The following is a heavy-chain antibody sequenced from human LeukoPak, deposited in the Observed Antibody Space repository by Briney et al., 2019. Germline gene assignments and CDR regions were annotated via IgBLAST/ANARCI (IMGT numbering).Heavy chain of an antibody. CDR1: GYTFTGYY. D-gene: IGHD5-12*01. CDR2: INPNSGGT. J-gene: IGHJ4*02. V-gene: IGHV1-2*02. CDR3: AREPPATSGLVLFDY. Sequence: GASVKVSCKASGYTFTGYYMHWVRQAPGQGLEWMGWINPNSGGTNYAQKFQGRVTMTRDTSISTAYMELSRLRSDDTAVYYCAREPPATSGLVLFDYWGQGTLVTVSS.